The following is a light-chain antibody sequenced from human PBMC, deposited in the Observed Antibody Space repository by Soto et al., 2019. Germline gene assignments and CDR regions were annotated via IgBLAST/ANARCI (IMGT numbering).Light chain of an antibody. CDR3: QQRSNWPRYT. J-gene: IGKJ2*01. V-gene: IGKV3-11*01. CDR2: DAS. CDR1: QSVSSY. Sequence: EIVLTQSPATLSLSPGERATLSCRASQSVSSYLAWYQQKPGQAPRLLIYDASNRATGIPARFSGSGSGTDFTLTIXXLXXXXXXXXYCQQRSNWPRYTFGQGTKLEIK.